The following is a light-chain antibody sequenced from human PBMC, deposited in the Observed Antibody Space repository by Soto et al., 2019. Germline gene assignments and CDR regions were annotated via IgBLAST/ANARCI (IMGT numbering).Light chain of an antibody. V-gene: IGKV3-15*01. CDR3: QQYNDWPRT. CDR2: GAS. Sequence: EIMLTQSPGTLSLSPGERATLSCRASQRVSSNYLAWYQQKPGQAPRLLIYGASSRATGIPARFSGSGSGTEFTLTISSLQSEDFAVYYCQQYNDWPRTFGQGTKVDI. J-gene: IGKJ1*01. CDR1: QRVSSNY.